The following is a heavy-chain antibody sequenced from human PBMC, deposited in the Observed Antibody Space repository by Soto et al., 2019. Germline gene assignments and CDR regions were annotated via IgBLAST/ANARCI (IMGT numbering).Heavy chain of an antibody. CDR3: AKGDCFILAV. D-gene: IGHD2-21*02. J-gene: IGHJ6*02. CDR1: GFTVNSNY. CDR2: TNTGGTT. Sequence: EVQLLATGGGLIQPVGCLRLSGSASGFTVNSNYMSWVRQAPWEGLQWGSITNTGGTTYYADSVKGRCTLSRDNTKNNLYLQMNGRGAEDTDVYYCAKGDCFILAVWGQGTTVSVTS. V-gene: IGHV3-53*02.